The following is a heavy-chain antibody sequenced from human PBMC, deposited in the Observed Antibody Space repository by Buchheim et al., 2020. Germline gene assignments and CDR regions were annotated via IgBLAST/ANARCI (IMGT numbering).Heavy chain of an antibody. V-gene: IGHV3-74*01. D-gene: IGHD1-26*01. J-gene: IGHJ4*02. CDR3: ARAREGSFGPAAF. CDR1: GLTFSTNW. Sequence: EAQLVESGGGLVQPGGSLRLSCVVSGLTFSTNWMHWVRQAPGKGLVWVSRVSSDGSYVEYANSVEGRFTISRDNVRNTLYLQMNSLRVDDTALYFCARAREGSFGPAAFWGQGTL. CDR2: VSSDGSYV.